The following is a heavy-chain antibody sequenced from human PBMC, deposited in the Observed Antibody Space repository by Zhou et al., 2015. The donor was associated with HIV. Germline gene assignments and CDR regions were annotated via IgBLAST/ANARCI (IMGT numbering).Heavy chain of an antibody. V-gene: IGHV1-69*06. Sequence: TANYAQKFQGRVTITADKSTSTAYMELSSLRSEDTAVYYCARHGAATVSHYYYYGMDVWGQGTTVTVSS. CDR3: ARHGAATVSHYYYYGMDV. J-gene: IGHJ6*02. D-gene: IGHD4-11*01. CDR2: TA.